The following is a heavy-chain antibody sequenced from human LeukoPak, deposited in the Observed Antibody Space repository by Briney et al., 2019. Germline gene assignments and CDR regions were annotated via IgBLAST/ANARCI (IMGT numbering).Heavy chain of an antibody. CDR1: GFTFSDYY. CDR3: ARVLHSRDPWLVPFDY. V-gene: IGHV3-11*04. J-gene: IGHJ4*02. D-gene: IGHD6-19*01. CDR2: IANSGSSI. Sequence: PGGSLRLSCAASGFTFSDYYMSWIRQAPGKGLEWVSYIANSGSSIYYADSVEGRFTISRDNAKNSLYLQMNSLRAEDTAVYYCARVLHSRDPWLVPFDYWGQGTLVTVSS.